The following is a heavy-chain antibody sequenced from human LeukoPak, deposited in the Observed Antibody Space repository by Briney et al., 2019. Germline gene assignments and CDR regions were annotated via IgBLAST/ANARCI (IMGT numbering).Heavy chain of an antibody. Sequence: SSETLSLTCAVYGGSFSGYYWSWIRQPPGKGLEWIGEINHSGSTNYNPSLKSRVTISVDTSKNQFSLKLSSVTAADTAVYYCAREPGITMVRGVSSSAFDIWGQGTMVTVSS. J-gene: IGHJ3*02. V-gene: IGHV4-34*01. D-gene: IGHD3-10*01. CDR3: AREPGITMVRGVSSSAFDI. CDR1: GGSFSGYY. CDR2: INHSGST.